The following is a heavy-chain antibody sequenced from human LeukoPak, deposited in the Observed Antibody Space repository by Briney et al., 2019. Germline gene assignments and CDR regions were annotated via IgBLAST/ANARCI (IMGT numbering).Heavy chain of an antibody. V-gene: IGHV1-18*01. CDR2: ISAYNGNT. CDR3: ASIPHYYGSGSPDRGADY. D-gene: IGHD3-10*01. Sequence: ASVKVSCKASGYTFSSYGIGWVRQAPGQGLEWMGWISAYNGNTNYAQNLQGRVTMTTDTSTSTAYMELRSLRSDDTAVYYCASIPHYYGSGSPDRGADYWGQGTLVTVSS. J-gene: IGHJ4*02. CDR1: GYTFSSYG.